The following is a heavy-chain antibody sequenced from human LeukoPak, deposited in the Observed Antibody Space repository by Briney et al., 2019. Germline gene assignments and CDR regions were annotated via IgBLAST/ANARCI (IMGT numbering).Heavy chain of an antibody. J-gene: IGHJ4*02. CDR2: ISYDGSNK. D-gene: IGHD3-16*01. V-gene: IGHV3-30-3*01. CDR3: ARDSPVEGLGDY. CDR1: GFTFSSYA. Sequence: PGGSLRLSCAASGFTFSSYAMHWVRQAPGKGLEWVAVISYDGSNKYYADSVRGRFTSSRDNSKNTLYLQMNSLTTEDTAVYYRARDSPVEGLGDYWGQGTLVTVSS.